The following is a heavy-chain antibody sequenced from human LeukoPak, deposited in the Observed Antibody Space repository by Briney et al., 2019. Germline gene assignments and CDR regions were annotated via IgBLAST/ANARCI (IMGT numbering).Heavy chain of an antibody. CDR2: VMPLFNTP. V-gene: IGHV1-69*05. Sequence: SVKVSCKASGDTFHNYIITWVRQAPGQGLEWMGGVMPLFNTPNYAQKLQGRITITTDASTHTSYMELRSLRSEDTAVYSCARVDRHHFYMDVWGKGTTVTVSS. CDR1: GDTFHNYI. D-gene: IGHD1-14*01. CDR3: ARVDRHHFYMDV. J-gene: IGHJ6*03.